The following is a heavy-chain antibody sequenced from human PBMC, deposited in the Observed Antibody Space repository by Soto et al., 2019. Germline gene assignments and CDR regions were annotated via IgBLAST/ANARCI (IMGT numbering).Heavy chain of an antibody. CDR1: GGSISSGGYY. Sequence: SETLSLTCTVSGGSISSGGYYWSWIRQHPGKGLEWIGYIYYSGSTYYNPSLKSRVTISVDTSKNQFSLKLSSVTAADTAVYYCARDIQAYDSSGPKYYFDYWGQGTLVTVSS. CDR3: ARDIQAYDSSGPKYYFDY. D-gene: IGHD3-22*01. V-gene: IGHV4-31*03. J-gene: IGHJ4*02. CDR2: IYYSGST.